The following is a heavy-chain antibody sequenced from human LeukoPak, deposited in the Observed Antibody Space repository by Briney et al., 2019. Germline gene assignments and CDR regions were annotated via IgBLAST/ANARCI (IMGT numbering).Heavy chain of an antibody. Sequence: GGSLRLSCVASGFTLSSYNMKWVRQAPGKGLEWVSSISSGSIYIEYADSVKGRFTVSRDNAEKSLYLQMNSLGAEDTAVYYCAREGIGAADAFDIGGQGTMVTVSS. V-gene: IGHV3-21*01. D-gene: IGHD6-25*01. CDR2: ISSGSIYI. CDR1: GFTLSSYN. J-gene: IGHJ3*02. CDR3: AREGIGAADAFDI.